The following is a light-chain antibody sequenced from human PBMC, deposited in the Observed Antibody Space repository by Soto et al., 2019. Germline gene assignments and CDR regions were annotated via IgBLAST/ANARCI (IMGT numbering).Light chain of an antibody. CDR3: QQYNNWPRT. Sequence: EIVMTQSPATLSVSPGDGATLSCRASQSVSSNLAWYQQKPGQAPRLLIYGASTRATGIPARFSGSGSGTEFTLTISSLQSEDFAVYYCQQYNNWPRTFGQGTKVEI. CDR1: QSVSSN. CDR2: GAS. J-gene: IGKJ1*01. V-gene: IGKV3-15*01.